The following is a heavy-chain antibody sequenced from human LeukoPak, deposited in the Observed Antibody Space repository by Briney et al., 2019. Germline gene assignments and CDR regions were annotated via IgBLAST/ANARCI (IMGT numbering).Heavy chain of an antibody. CDR2: ISSGSSAI. CDR3: ARPRVPAAMLHSYGFDP. D-gene: IGHD2-2*01. V-gene: IGHV3-21*01. J-gene: IGHJ5*02. CDR1: GFTFTTYS. Sequence: GGSLRLSCEASGFTFTTYSMTWVRQAPGKGLEWVSIISSGSSAIFSADALKGRFTISRDNAKNSLYLQMNSLRAEDTAVYYCARPRVPAAMLHSYGFDPWGQGTLVTVSS.